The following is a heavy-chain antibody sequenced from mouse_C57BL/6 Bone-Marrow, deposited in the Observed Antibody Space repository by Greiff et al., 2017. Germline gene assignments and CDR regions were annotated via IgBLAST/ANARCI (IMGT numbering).Heavy chain of an antibody. J-gene: IGHJ4*01. Sequence: EVQLQQSGAELVRPGASVKLSCTASGFNIKDDYMHWVKQRPEQGLEWIGWIDPENGDTEYASKFQGKATITADTSSNTAYLQLSSLTSEDTAVSYCTFDDYGQGDYGGQGTSVTVSS. CDR1: GFNIKDDY. CDR2: IDPENGDT. D-gene: IGHD2-4*01. V-gene: IGHV14-4*01. CDR3: TFDDYGQGDY.